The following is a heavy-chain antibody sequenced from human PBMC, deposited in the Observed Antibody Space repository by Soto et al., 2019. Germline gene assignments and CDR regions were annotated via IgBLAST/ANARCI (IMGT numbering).Heavy chain of an antibody. V-gene: IGHV1-69*01. CDR2: ISPIFGTA. Sequence: QVQLVQSGAEVKKPGSSVKVSCKASGGTFSSYAISWVRQAPGQGLEWMGGISPIFGTANYAQKVKGRVTITADEATSTAYMELSSMRSEDTAVYYCARDKVCYYDSSGYYRVSVPPDYYYGMDVWGQGTTVTVSS. CDR3: ARDKVCYYDSSGYYRVSVPPDYYYGMDV. CDR1: GGTFSSYA. D-gene: IGHD3-22*01. J-gene: IGHJ6*02.